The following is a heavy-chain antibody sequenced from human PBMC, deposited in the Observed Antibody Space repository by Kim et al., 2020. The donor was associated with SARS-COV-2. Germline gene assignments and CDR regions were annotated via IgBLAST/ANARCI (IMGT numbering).Heavy chain of an antibody. CDR3: AKDLGGDDFWSGLNAFDI. D-gene: IGHD3-3*01. CDR1: GFTFSSYA. Sequence: GGSLRLSCAASGFTFSSYAMSWVRQAPGKGLEWVSAISGSGGSTYYADSVKGRFTISRDNSKNTLYLQMNSLRAEDTAVYYCAKDLGGDDFWSGLNAFDIWGQGTMVTVSS. V-gene: IGHV3-23*01. J-gene: IGHJ3*02. CDR2: ISGSGGST.